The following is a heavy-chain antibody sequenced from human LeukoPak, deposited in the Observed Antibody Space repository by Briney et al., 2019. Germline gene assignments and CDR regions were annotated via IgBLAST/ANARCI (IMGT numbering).Heavy chain of an antibody. CDR2: IYYSGST. CDR3: ARHPRPTVTTPFDY. CDR1: GGSISGSRYY. V-gene: IGHV4-39*01. J-gene: IGHJ4*02. D-gene: IGHD4-17*01. Sequence: SETLSLSCTVSGGSISGSRYYWGWIRQPPGKGLEWIGTIYYSGSTYCNPSLKSRVTISVDTSKNQFSLQLTSETAADTAVYYCARHPRPTVTTPFDYWGQGTLVTVSS.